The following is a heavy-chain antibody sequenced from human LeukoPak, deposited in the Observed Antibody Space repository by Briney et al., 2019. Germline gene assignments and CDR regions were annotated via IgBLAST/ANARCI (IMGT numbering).Heavy chain of an antibody. CDR3: LGLSLDYDKDF. Sequence: SQTLSLTCSVSYDSINNGEYYWNWIRQSPGKGLERIGYIYYIADRGDTYYNPSLKSRVTISVERSRNQFTLKLSSVTAADTAVYYCLGLSLDYDKDFWGQGTLVTVSS. CDR2: IYYIADRGDT. V-gene: IGHV4-30-4*08. D-gene: IGHD3-16*01. J-gene: IGHJ4*02. CDR1: YDSINNGEYY.